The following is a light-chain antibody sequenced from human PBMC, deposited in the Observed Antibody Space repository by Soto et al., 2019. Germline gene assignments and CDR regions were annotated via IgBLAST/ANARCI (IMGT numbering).Light chain of an antibody. Sequence: QSALTQPASVSGSPGQSITISCTGTSSDVGGYNYVSWYQQHPGKAPKLMIYEVSNRPSGVSHRFSGSKSGNTASLTISGLQAEDEADYYCSSYTSSNTRNVFGTGTKVTVL. V-gene: IGLV2-14*01. CDR3: SSYTSSNTRNV. CDR1: SSDVGGYNY. CDR2: EVS. J-gene: IGLJ1*01.